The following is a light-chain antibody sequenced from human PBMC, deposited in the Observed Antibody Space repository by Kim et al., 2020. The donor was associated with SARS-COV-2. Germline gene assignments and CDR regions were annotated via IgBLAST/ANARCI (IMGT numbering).Light chain of an antibody. CDR2: TNN. J-gene: IGLJ1*01. CDR1: NSNIGSNY. Sequence: GQSVTISFSGSNSNIGSNYVYWYQHLPGSAPKLLIHTNNQLPSGVPDRFSGSKSGTSASLAITGLRSEDEADYYCAAWDYSLNGYVFGTGTKVTVL. V-gene: IGLV1-47*01. CDR3: AAWDYSLNGYV.